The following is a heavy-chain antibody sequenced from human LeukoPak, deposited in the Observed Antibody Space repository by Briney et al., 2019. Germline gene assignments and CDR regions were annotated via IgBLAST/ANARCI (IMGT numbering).Heavy chain of an antibody. V-gene: IGHV3-7*01. Sequence: GGSLRLSCAASGFTFSNYWMSWVRHAPGKGPEWVANIKEDGREKYYVDSVTGRFSISRDNAKNSLYLQMNSLRAEDTAVYYCARNTPMVPGNYFDCWGQANVVTVSS. CDR3: ARNTPMVPGNYFDC. D-gene: IGHD5-18*01. CDR1: GFTFSNYW. J-gene: IGHJ4*02. CDR2: IKEDGREK.